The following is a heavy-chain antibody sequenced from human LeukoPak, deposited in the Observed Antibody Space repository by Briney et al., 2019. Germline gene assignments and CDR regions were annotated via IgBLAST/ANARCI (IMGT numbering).Heavy chain of an antibody. CDR3: VKDHRDSGNYYYYYGMDV. D-gene: IGHD1-26*01. V-gene: IGHV3-30-3*01. J-gene: IGHJ6*02. Sequence: GGSLRLSCAASGFTFNTYAMHWVRQAPGKGLEWVAVISSDGSNKYYEDSVKGRFTISRDNSKNTLYLQMDSLRAEDTAVYACVKDHRDSGNYYYYYGMDVWGQGTTVAVSS. CDR2: ISSDGSNK. CDR1: GFTFNTYA.